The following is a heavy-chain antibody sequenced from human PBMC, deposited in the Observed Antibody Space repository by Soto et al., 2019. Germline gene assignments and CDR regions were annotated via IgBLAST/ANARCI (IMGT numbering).Heavy chain of an antibody. V-gene: IGHV3-23*01. CDR1: GFTFSSYA. Sequence: SLRLSCAASGFTFSSYAMSWVRQAPGKGLEWVSAISGSGGSTYYADSVKGRFTISRDNFKNTLYLQMNSLRAEDTAVYYCATTPRLVYGMDVWGQGTTVTVSS. J-gene: IGHJ6*02. CDR3: ATTPRLVYGMDV. D-gene: IGHD3-9*01. CDR2: ISGSGGST.